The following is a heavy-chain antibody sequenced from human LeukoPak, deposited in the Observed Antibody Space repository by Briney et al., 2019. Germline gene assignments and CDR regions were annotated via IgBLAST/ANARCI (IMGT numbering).Heavy chain of an antibody. J-gene: IGHJ4*02. CDR3: ARGIGSDY. CDR1: GGSISSGGYS. D-gene: IGHD2-2*03. V-gene: IGHV4-30-2*01. Sequence: SETLSLTCAVSGGSISSGGYSWSWIRQPPGKGLEWIGYIYHSGSTNYNPSLKSRVTISVDTSKNQFSLKLSSVTAADTAVYYCARGIGSDYWGQGTLVTVSS. CDR2: IYHSGST.